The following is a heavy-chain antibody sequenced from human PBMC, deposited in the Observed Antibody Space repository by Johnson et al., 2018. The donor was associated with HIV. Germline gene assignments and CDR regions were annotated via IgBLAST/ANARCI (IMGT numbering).Heavy chain of an antibody. CDR3: TTDWEYYYGAGRLDAFDM. V-gene: IGHV3-15*01. CDR1: GFTFTNVW. J-gene: IGHJ3*02. D-gene: IGHD3-10*01. CDR2: IKSKTDGGTT. Sequence: VQLVESGGGLVKPGGSLRFSCAVSGFTFTNVWMNWVRQVPGKGLEWVGRIKSKTDGGTTDYNAPVKGRFTISRDDSKNTLYLQMNSLKTEDTAVYYCTTDWEYYYGAGRLDAFDMWGQGTMVTVSS.